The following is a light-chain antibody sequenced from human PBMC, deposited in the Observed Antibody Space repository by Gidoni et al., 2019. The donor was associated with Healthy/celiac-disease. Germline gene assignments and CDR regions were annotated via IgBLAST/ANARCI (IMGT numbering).Light chain of an antibody. J-gene: IGKJ4*01. CDR1: QSISSY. CDR2: AAS. V-gene: IGKV1-39*01. CDR3: QQSYSTPLLT. Sequence: DIQMTQSPSSLSASVGDRVTITCRARQSISSYLNWYQQKPGKAPKLLIYAASSLQSWVASRFRGSGSGTDFTLTISSLQPEVFATYYCQQSYSTPLLTFACXAKVEIK.